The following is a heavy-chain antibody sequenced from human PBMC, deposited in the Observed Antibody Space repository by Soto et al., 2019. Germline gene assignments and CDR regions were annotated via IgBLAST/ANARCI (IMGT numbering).Heavy chain of an antibody. V-gene: IGHV1-2*02. CDR2: INPKSGVT. Sequence: ASVKVSCKASGYMFIGYFLHWVRQAPGQGLEWMGWINPKSGVTKYAQKFQDRVTMTGDTSINTVYMELSRLKSDDTAVYYCTRGATTMTGTPPPLGTYIMDVWSQ. CDR3: TRGATTMTGTPPPLGTYIMDV. D-gene: IGHD3-9*01. J-gene: IGHJ6*02. CDR1: GYMFIGYF.